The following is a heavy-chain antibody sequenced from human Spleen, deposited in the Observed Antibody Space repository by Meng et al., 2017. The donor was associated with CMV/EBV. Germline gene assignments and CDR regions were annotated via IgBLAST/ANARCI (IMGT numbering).Heavy chain of an antibody. CDR3: ARTYYFDY. J-gene: IGHJ4*02. CDR1: GYSFTNYW. V-gene: IGHV5-51*01. Sequence: GESLKISCEASGYSFTNYWIGWVRQTPGKGLEWMGIIYPGDSDTRYSPSFQGQVTISVDKSITTAYLQWSSLKASDTAMYYCARTYYFDYWGQGTLVTVSS. CDR2: IYPGDSDT.